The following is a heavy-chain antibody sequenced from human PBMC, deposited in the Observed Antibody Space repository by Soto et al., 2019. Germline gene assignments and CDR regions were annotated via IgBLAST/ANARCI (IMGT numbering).Heavy chain of an antibody. J-gene: IGHJ4*02. CDR3: VRDASGYSYGHLVHKYFDY. CDR2: ISYDGSNK. CDR1: GFTFSSYA. V-gene: IGHV3-30-3*01. D-gene: IGHD5-18*01. Sequence: SCKASGFTFSSYAMHWVRQAPGKGLEWVAVISYDGSNKYYADSVKGRFTISRDNSKNTLYLQMNSLRAEDTAVYYCVRDASGYSYGHLVHKYFDYWGQGTLVTVSS.